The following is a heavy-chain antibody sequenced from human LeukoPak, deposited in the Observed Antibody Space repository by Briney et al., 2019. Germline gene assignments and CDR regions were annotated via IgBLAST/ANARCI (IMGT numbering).Heavy chain of an antibody. CDR3: ARAYDYSGPSAFDI. CDR1: GFTFSNYA. V-gene: IGHV3-23*01. CDR2: IIGTGGST. Sequence: PGGSLRLSCAASGFTFSNYAMSWVRQAPGKGLEWVSAIIGTGGSTYYADSVKGRFTISRDNSKNTLYLQMNSLRAEDTAVYYCARAYDYSGPSAFDIWGQGTMVTVSS. J-gene: IGHJ3*02. D-gene: IGHD4-11*01.